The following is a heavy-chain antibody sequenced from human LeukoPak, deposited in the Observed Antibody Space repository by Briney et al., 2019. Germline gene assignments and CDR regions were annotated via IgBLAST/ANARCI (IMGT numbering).Heavy chain of an antibody. D-gene: IGHD2-15*01. CDR3: AREGSSGGPYGMDV. CDR2: ISSSSSYI. Sequence: GGSLRLSCAASGFTFSSYAMSWVRQAPGKGLEWVSSISSSSSYIYYADSVKGRFTISRDNAKNSLYLQMNSLRAEDTAVYYCAREGSSGGPYGMDVWGQGTTVTVSS. CDR1: GFTFSSYA. V-gene: IGHV3-21*01. J-gene: IGHJ6*02.